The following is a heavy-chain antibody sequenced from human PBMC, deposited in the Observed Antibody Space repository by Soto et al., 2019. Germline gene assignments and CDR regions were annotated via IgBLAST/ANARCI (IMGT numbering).Heavy chain of an antibody. J-gene: IGHJ4*02. CDR1: GFTFSSYS. Sequence: EVQLVESGGGLVQPGGSLRLSCAASGFTFSSYSMNWVRQAPGKGLEWVSYISSSSSTIYYADSVKGRFTISRDNAKNSLYLQMNSLRAEDTAVYYCARGRSSTVTTLGDYWGQGTLVTVSS. D-gene: IGHD4-17*01. CDR3: ARGRSSTVTTLGDY. CDR2: ISSSSSTI. V-gene: IGHV3-48*01.